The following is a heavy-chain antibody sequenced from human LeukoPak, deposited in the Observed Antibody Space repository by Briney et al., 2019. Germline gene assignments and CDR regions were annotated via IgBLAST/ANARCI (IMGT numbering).Heavy chain of an antibody. J-gene: IGHJ4*02. CDR2: IYHSGST. V-gene: IGHV4-39*07. D-gene: IGHD5-12*01. Sequence: SETLSLTCTVSGGSISSSSYYWGWIRQPPGKGLEWIGSIYHSGSTYYNPSLKSRVTISVDRSKNQFSLKLSSVTAADTAVYYCARDGGYSGYDLWGQGTLVTVSS. CDR3: ARDGGYSGYDL. CDR1: GGSISSSSYY.